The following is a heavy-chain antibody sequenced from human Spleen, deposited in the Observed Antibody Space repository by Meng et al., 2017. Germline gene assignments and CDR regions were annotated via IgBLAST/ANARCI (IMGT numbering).Heavy chain of an antibody. CDR1: GFTFSSYA. J-gene: IGHJ4*02. V-gene: IGHV3-30*01. Sequence: GGSLRLSCAASGFTFSSYAMHWVRQAPGKGLEWVAVISFDGSNKYYSDSVKGRFIISRDNSKNTLYLQIDSLRAEDTAVYYCARDLAWVLFDYWGQGALVTVSS. D-gene: IGHD3-3*01. CDR3: ARDLAWVLFDY. CDR2: ISFDGSNK.